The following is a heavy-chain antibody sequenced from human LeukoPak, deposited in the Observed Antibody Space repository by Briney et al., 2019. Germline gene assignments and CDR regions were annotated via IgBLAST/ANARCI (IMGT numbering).Heavy chain of an antibody. CDR1: GGSISSYY. J-gene: IGHJ4*02. CDR2: IYYSGST. Sequence: SETLSLTCTVSGGSISSYYWSWIRRPPGKGLEWIGYIYYSGSTNYNPSLKSRVTISVDTSKNQFPLKLSSVTAADTAVYYCARQNLDCSGGSCYGKYYFDYWGQGTLVTVSS. V-gene: IGHV4-59*08. D-gene: IGHD2-15*01. CDR3: ARQNLDCSGGSCYGKYYFDY.